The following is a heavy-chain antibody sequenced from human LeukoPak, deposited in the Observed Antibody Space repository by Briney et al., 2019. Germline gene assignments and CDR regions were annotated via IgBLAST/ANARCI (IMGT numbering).Heavy chain of an antibody. J-gene: IGHJ4*02. D-gene: IGHD5-18*01. CDR1: GFTFNNYA. CDR3: ARDRSYGSFDY. Sequence: GGSLRLSCAASGFTFNNYAMSWVRQAPGKGLEWVSMIGGSGSTTYYANSVEGRFTISRDNARNALYLQMNSLTAEDTALYHCARDRSYGSFDYWGQGTLVTVSS. CDR2: IGGSGSTT. V-gene: IGHV3-23*01.